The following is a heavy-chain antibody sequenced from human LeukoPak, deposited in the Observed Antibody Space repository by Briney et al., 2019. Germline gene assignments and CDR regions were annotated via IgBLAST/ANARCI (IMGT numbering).Heavy chain of an antibody. J-gene: IGHJ3*02. V-gene: IGHV4-30-4*08. Sequence: SETLSPTCTVSGGSISSGDYYWSWIRQPPGKGLGWIGYIYYSGSTYYNPSLKSRVTVSVDTSKNQFSLNLTSVTATETAVFYCARQLAYGSRAFDIWGQGTVVTVSS. D-gene: IGHD1-26*01. CDR1: GGSISSGDYY. CDR3: ARQLAYGSRAFDI. CDR2: IYYSGST.